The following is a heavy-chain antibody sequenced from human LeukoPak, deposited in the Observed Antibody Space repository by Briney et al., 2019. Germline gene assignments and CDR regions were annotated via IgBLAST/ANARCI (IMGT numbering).Heavy chain of an antibody. CDR1: GGTFSSYA. Sequence: GASVKVSCKASGGTFSSYAISWVRQAPGQGLEWMGGIIPIFGTANYAQKFQGRVTITADESTSTAYMELSSPRSEDTAVYYCARAPNSGSYYFDYWGQGTLVTVPS. V-gene: IGHV1-69*13. CDR2: IIPIFGTA. CDR3: ARAPNSGSYYFDY. D-gene: IGHD1-26*01. J-gene: IGHJ4*02.